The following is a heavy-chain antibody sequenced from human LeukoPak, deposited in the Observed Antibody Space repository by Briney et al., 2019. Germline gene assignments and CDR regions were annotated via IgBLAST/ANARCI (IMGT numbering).Heavy chain of an antibody. J-gene: IGHJ4*02. Sequence: GGSLRLSCAASGFTFSSYSMNWVRQAPGKGLEWVSYISSSSTIYYADSVKGRFTISRDNAKNSLYLQMNSLRAEDTALYYCAKDIFTMVRGVVDYWGQGTLVTVSS. V-gene: IGHV3-48*01. CDR2: ISSSSTI. CDR1: GFTFSSYS. D-gene: IGHD3-10*01. CDR3: AKDIFTMVRGVVDY.